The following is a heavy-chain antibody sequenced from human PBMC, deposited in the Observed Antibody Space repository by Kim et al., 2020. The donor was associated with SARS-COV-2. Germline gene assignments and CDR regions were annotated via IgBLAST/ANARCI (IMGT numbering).Heavy chain of an antibody. CDR3: ARGAYNWNYGESGNYYYGMDV. D-gene: IGHD1-7*01. CDR1: GYTFTGYY. V-gene: IGHV1-2*06. J-gene: IGHJ6*02. CDR2: INPNSGGT. Sequence: ASVKVSCKASGYTFTGYYMHWVRQAPGQGLEWMGRINPNSGGTNYAQKFQGRVTMTRDTSISTAYMELSRLRSDDTAVYYCARGAYNWNYGESGNYYYGMDVWGQGTTVTVSS.